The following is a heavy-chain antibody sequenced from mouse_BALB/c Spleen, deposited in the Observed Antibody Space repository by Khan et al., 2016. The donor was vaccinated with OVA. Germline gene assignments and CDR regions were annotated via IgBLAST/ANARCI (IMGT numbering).Heavy chain of an antibody. Sequence: VQLKESGPELVKPGASVKMSCKASGYTFTDSIINWVKQRTGPGLEWIGQIYPGSGSTYYNEKFKGKATLTADKSSNTANMQFSSLTSEDSADYCCARSGYGSLVYWGQGTTLTVSS. CDR1: GYTFTDSI. CDR3: ARSGYGSLVY. D-gene: IGHD1-1*01. CDR2: IYPGSGST. J-gene: IGHJ2*01. V-gene: IGHV1-77*01.